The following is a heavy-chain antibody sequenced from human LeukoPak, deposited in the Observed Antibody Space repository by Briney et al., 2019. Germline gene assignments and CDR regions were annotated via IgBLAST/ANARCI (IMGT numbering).Heavy chain of an antibody. V-gene: IGHV3-23*01. J-gene: IGHJ4*02. D-gene: IGHD3-16*01. CDR2: ISGSGGTT. Sequence: GGSLRLSCEASGFTFSTYVMSWVRQAPGRWLECVSSISGSGGTTYYADSVKGRFTISRDNSKNTVYLQMSSLTVEDTAIYYCAKEKLRYYDYWGQGALVTVSS. CDR3: AKEKLRYYDY. CDR1: GFTFSTYV.